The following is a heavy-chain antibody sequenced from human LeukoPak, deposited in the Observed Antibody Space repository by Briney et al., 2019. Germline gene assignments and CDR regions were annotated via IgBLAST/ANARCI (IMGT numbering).Heavy chain of an antibody. CDR2: INPSGGST. Sequence: ASVKVSCKASGYTFTSYYMHWVRQAPGQGLEWMGIINPSGGSTSYAQKFQGRVTMTEDTSTDTAYMELSSLRSEDTAVYYCAKRESGYSEGAFDIWGQGTMVTVSS. J-gene: IGHJ3*02. CDR1: GYTFTSYY. CDR3: AKRESGYSEGAFDI. D-gene: IGHD3-3*01. V-gene: IGHV1-46*01.